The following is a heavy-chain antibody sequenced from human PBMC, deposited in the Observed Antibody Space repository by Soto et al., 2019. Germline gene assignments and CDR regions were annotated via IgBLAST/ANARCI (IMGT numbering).Heavy chain of an antibody. Sequence: ASVKVSCKASGYIFTSYAIHWVRQAPGQRLEWMGWINAGNGNTKYSQKFQGRVTIARDTSASTAYMELSSLRSEDTAVYYCARGPLRNWFYPWGQGTLVTVSS. CDR3: ARGPLRNWFYP. CDR2: INAGNGNT. J-gene: IGHJ5*02. V-gene: IGHV1-3*01. CDR1: GYIFTSYA.